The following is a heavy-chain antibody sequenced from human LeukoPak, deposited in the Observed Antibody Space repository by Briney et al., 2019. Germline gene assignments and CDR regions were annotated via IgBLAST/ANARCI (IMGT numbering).Heavy chain of an antibody. CDR2: ISSSSSTI. V-gene: IGHV3-48*01. Sequence: GGSLRLSCAASGFTFSSYSMNWVRQAPGKGLEWVSYISSSSSTIYYADSVKGRFTISRDNAKNSLYLQMNSLRAEDTAVYYCARDPPAYSPPYYYGMDVWGQGTTVTVSS. CDR3: ARDPPAYSPPYYYGMDV. D-gene: IGHD6-13*01. J-gene: IGHJ6*02. CDR1: GFTFSSYS.